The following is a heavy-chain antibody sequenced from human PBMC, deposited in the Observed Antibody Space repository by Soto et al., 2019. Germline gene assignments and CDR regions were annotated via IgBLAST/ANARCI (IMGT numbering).Heavy chain of an antibody. Sequence: GASVKVSCKASGYTFTSYAMHWVRQAPGQRLEWMGWINAGNGNTKYSQKFQGRVTTTRDTSASTAYMELSSLRSEDTAVYYCARGPGDYGDYYFDYWGQGTLVTVSS. CDR3: ARGPGDYGDYYFDY. CDR2: INAGNGNT. V-gene: IGHV1-3*01. D-gene: IGHD4-17*01. CDR1: GYTFTSYA. J-gene: IGHJ4*02.